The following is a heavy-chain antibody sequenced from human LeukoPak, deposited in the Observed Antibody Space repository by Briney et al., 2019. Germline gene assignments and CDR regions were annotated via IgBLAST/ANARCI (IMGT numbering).Heavy chain of an antibody. J-gene: IGHJ5*02. CDR1: GYTFTGFY. Sequence: ASVKVSCKASGYTFTGFYMHWVRQAPGQGLEWMGWTNPNSGDTNYAQNFQGRVTMTRHTSISTAYVELSRLTSDDTAVYYCARGSLMAATGTGLSSWGQGTLVTVSS. D-gene: IGHD6-13*01. CDR3: ARGSLMAATGTGLSS. V-gene: IGHV1-2*02. CDR2: TNPNSGDT.